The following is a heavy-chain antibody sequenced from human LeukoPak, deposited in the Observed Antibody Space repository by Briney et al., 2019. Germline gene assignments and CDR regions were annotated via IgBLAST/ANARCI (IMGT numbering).Heavy chain of an antibody. D-gene: IGHD2-15*01. J-gene: IGHJ6*03. CDR1: GGSFSGYY. V-gene: IGHV4-34*01. CDR3: ARGPNGWWLRDGYYYYMDV. CDR2: IKHSGST. Sequence: SETLSLTCAVYGGSFSGYYWSWIRQPPGKGLEWIGEIKHSGSTNYNPSLKSRVTISKDTSKNQFSLKLSSVTAADTAVYYCARGPNGWWLRDGYYYYMDVWGKGTTVTVSS.